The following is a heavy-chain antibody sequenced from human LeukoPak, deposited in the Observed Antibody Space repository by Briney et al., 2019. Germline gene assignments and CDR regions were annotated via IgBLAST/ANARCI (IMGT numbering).Heavy chain of an antibody. Sequence: PGGSLRLSCAASGFTFSSYSMNWVRQAPGKGLEWVSSISSSSSYIYYADSVKGRFTISRDNAKNSLYLQMNSLRAEDTAVYYCARDLPDDILTGYYSGLGHWGQGTLVTVSS. V-gene: IGHV3-21*01. CDR2: ISSSSSYI. D-gene: IGHD3-9*01. CDR1: GFTFSSYS. CDR3: ARDLPDDILTGYYSGLGH. J-gene: IGHJ4*02.